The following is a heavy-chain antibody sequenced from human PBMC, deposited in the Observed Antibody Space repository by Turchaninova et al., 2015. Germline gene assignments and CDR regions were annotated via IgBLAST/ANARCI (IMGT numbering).Heavy chain of an antibody. CDR1: GFTFGGYW. V-gene: IGHV3-7*01. CDR3: ARLRTNYLDY. CDR2: IKSDGTDK. D-gene: IGHD1-7*01. J-gene: IGHJ4*02. Sequence: EVQLVESGGGLVQPGGSLKLSCAASGFTFGGYWRTWFRQAPVGGREWVANIKSDGTDKFFFDSDKCLFTISKDNAKNSLYLQINSLRAEDTAIYYCARLRTNYLDYWGRGTLVSVSS.